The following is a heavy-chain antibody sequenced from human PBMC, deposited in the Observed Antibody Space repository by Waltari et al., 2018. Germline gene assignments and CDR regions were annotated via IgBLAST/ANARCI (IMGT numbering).Heavy chain of an antibody. V-gene: IGHV3-15*01. Sequence: EVQLVESGGGLVKPGGSLRLSCAASGFTLSNAWMSWLRQAPGTGLEWVGRIKSKTEGGTTDYAAPVKGRFTISRDDSKNTLYLQMNSLKTEDTAVYYCTTEGIVVVGRHWFDPWGQGTLVTVSS. D-gene: IGHD3-22*01. CDR2: IKSKTEGGTT. J-gene: IGHJ5*02. CDR3: TTEGIVVVGRHWFDP. CDR1: GFTLSNAW.